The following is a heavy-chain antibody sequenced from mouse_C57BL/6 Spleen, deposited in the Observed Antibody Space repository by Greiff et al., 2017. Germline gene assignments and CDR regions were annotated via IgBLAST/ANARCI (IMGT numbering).Heavy chain of an antibody. CDR2: INYDGSST. Sequence: EVNLVESEGGLVQPGSSMKLSCTASGFTFSDYYMAWVRQVPEKGLEWVANINYDGSSTYYLDSLKSRFIISRDNAKNILYLQMSSLKSEDTTTYYCARSVYYFDYWGQGTTLTVSS. J-gene: IGHJ2*01. V-gene: IGHV5-16*01. CDR1: GFTFSDYY. CDR3: ARSVYYFDY.